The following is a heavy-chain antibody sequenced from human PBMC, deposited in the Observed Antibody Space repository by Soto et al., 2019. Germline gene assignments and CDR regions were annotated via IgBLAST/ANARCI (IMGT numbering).Heavy chain of an antibody. CDR2: INPSGGST. V-gene: IGHV1-46*01. D-gene: IGHD3-10*01. CDR3: ARVAGSRGSGSFQTNWFDP. J-gene: IGHJ5*02. Sequence: QVQLVQSGAEVKKPGASVKVSCKASGYTFTSYYMHWVRQAPGQGLEWMGIINPSGGSTSYAQKFQGRVTMTRDTSTSTVYMELSSLRSEDTAVYYCARVAGSRGSGSFQTNWFDPWGQGTLVTVSS. CDR1: GYTFTSYY.